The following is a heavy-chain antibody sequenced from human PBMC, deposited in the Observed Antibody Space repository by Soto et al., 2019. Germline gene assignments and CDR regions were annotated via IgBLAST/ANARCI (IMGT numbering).Heavy chain of an antibody. V-gene: IGHV3-23*01. D-gene: IGHD2-2*01. CDR2: IRHSGGST. CDR1: GFTFSNYW. J-gene: IGHJ3*01. Sequence: GGSLRLSCAASGFTFSNYWMNWVRQAPGKGLEWVADIRHSGGSTYSVDSVKGRFSISRDNSKNTLYLQMNSLRAEDTAVYYCAKDHNPSIVVVPAADEGGYWGQGTMVTVSS. CDR3: AKDHNPSIVVVPAADEGGY.